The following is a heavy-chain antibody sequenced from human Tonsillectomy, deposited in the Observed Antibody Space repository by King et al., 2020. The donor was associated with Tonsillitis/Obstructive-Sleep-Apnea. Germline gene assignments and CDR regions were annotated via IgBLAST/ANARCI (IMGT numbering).Heavy chain of an antibody. Sequence: TLKESGPVLVKPPETLTLTCTVSGFSLSNARMGVSWIRQPPGKALEWLAHIFSNDEKSYSTSLKSRLTISKDTSKSQVVLTMTNMDPVDTATYYCARGGNSGADYYYYYLDVWGKGTTVTVSS. CDR3: ARGGNSGADYYYYYLDV. CDR1: GFSLSNARMG. J-gene: IGHJ6*03. CDR2: IFSNDEK. V-gene: IGHV2-26*01. D-gene: IGHD3-10*01.